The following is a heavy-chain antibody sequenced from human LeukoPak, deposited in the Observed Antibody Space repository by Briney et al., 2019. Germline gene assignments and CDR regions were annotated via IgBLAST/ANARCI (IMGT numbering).Heavy chain of an antibody. J-gene: IGHJ6*03. Sequence: SETLSLTCAVHGGSFSGYYWSWIRQPPGKGLEWIGEINHSGSTNYNPSLKSRVTISVDTSKNQFSLKLSSVTAADTAVYYCARSRPRMLRFLEWSHRAYMDVWGKGTTVTVSS. D-gene: IGHD3-3*01. V-gene: IGHV4-34*01. CDR3: ARSRPRMLRFLEWSHRAYMDV. CDR2: INHSGST. CDR1: GGSFSGYY.